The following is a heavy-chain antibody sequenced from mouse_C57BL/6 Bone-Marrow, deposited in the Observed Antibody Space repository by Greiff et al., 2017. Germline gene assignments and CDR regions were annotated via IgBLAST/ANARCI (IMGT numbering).Heavy chain of an antibody. D-gene: IGHD1-1*01. V-gene: IGHV1-72*01. CDR2: IDPNSGVT. CDR3: ARNYGSSYWYFDV. CDR1: GYTFTSYW. Sequence: QVQLQQPGAELVKPGASVKLSCKASGYTFTSYWMHWVKQRPGRGLEWIGRIDPNSGVTKYNEKFKSKATLTVDKPSSTAYMQLSSLTAEDSEVYYCARNYGSSYWYFDVWGTGTTVTVSS. J-gene: IGHJ1*03.